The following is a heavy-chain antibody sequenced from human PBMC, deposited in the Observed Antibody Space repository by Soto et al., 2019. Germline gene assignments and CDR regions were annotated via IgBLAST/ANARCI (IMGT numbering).Heavy chain of an antibody. J-gene: IGHJ5*02. CDR2: IWHDGSNK. Sequence: QVQLVESGGGVVQPGRSLRLSCAASGFTFSSYGMHWVRQAPGKGLEWVAVIWHDGSNKYYADSVKGRFTISRDNSKNTLYLQMNSLRAEDTAVYYCARGPNHGLSWFDPWGQGTLVTVSS. CDR3: ARGPNHGLSWFDP. D-gene: IGHD3-10*01. V-gene: IGHV3-33*01. CDR1: GFTFSSYG.